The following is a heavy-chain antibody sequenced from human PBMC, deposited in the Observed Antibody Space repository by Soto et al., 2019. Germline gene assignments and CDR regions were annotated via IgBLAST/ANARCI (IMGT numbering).Heavy chain of an antibody. CDR2: ISWNSGNI. J-gene: IGHJ3*02. Sequence: EVQLVESGGGLVQPGRSLRLYCAASGITFGDYAMHWVREPPGKGLEWVSGISWNSGNIGYADSVKGRFTISRDNAKKSLYLQMNSLRAEDTALYYCAKLEGAFDIWGQGTKVTVSS. V-gene: IGHV3-9*01. CDR1: GITFGDYA. CDR3: AKLEGAFDI.